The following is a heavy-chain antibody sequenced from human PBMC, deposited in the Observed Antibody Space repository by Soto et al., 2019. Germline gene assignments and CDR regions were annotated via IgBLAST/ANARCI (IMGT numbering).Heavy chain of an antibody. V-gene: IGHV1-69*06. CDR1: GGTFSSYA. CDR3: AIFSLRYIAAPTGFDP. D-gene: IGHD6-6*01. J-gene: IGHJ5*02. CDR2: IIPIFGTA. Sequence: SVKVSFKASGGTFSSYAISWVRQAPGQGLEWMGGIIPIFGTANYAQKFQGRVTITADKSTSTAYMELSSLRSEDTAVYYCAIFSLRYIAAPTGFDPWGQGTLVTVSS.